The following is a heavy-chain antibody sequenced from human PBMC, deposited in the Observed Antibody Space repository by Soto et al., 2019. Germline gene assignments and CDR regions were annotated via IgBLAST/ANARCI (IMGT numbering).Heavy chain of an antibody. J-gene: IGHJ4*02. CDR1: GYTFTSYA. D-gene: IGHD1-1*01. Sequence: VASVKVSCKASGYTFTSYAMHWVRQAPGQRLEWMGWINAGNGNTKYSQKFQGRVTITRDTSASTAYMELSSLRSEDTAVYYCARVRDAYNLFDFWGQGTLVTVSS. CDR2: INAGNGNT. CDR3: ARVRDAYNLFDF. V-gene: IGHV1-3*01.